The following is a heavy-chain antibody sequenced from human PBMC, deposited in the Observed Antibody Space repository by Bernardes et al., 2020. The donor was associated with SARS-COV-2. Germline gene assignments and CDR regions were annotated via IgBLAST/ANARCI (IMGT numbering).Heavy chain of an antibody. J-gene: IGHJ3*02. V-gene: IGHV1-69*13. D-gene: IGHD1-26*01. CDR3: ARSGTYPDAFDI. Sequence: SVKASCKTSGNTFTSYAVIWVRQAPGQGLECMGGIIPLFGTTTYAQNFQGRVTIAADESTSTVYMELSSLRSEDTAMYYCARSGTYPDAFDIWGQGTMVTVSS. CDR2: IIPLFGTT. CDR1: GNTFTSYA.